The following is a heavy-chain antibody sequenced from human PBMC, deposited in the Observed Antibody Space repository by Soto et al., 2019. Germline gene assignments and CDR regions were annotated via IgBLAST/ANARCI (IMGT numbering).Heavy chain of an antibody. CDR1: GYTFGNHW. Sequence: GGFLRLSCAVAGYTFGNHWMHWVRQAPGKGLEWVSRMNSDGSIINYAGSVKGRFTVSRDNAKNTLFLQMNSLRVEDTAVYYCATAEVDYWGPGTLVTVSS. J-gene: IGHJ4*02. CDR3: ATAEVDY. CDR2: MNSDGSII. V-gene: IGHV3-74*01.